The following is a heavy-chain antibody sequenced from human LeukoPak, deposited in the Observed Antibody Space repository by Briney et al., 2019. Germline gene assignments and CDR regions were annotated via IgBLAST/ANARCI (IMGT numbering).Heavy chain of an antibody. J-gene: IGHJ4*02. CDR1: GFTFSSYA. Sequence: GGSLRLSCAASGFTFSSYAMHWVRQAPGKGLEWVAVISYDGSNKYYADSVKGRFTISRDNSKNTLYLQMNSLRAEDTAVYYCARVVNMMTIYSAFDYWGQGTLVTASS. CDR2: ISYDGSNK. CDR3: ARVVNMMTIYSAFDY. D-gene: IGHD4/OR15-4a*01. V-gene: IGHV3-30*04.